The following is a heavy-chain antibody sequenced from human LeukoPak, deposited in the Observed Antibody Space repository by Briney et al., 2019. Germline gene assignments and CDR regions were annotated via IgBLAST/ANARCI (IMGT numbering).Heavy chain of an antibody. Sequence: PGGSLKLSCAASGFTFSGSAMHWVRQASGKGLEWVGRIRSKANSYATAYAASVKGRFTISRDDSKNTAYLQMNSLRAEDTAVYYCAKDLRITMIVVAIDYWGQGTLVTVSS. V-gene: IGHV3-73*01. CDR3: AKDLRITMIVVAIDY. CDR2: IRSKANSYAT. J-gene: IGHJ4*02. CDR1: GFTFSGSA. D-gene: IGHD3-22*01.